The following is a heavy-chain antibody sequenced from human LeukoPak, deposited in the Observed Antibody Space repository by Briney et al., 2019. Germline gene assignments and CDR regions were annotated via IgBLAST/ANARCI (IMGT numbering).Heavy chain of an antibody. CDR2: IYSGGST. CDR3: AREQRSSGSFDI. J-gene: IGHJ3*02. V-gene: IGHV3-66*01. CDR1: GFTFSTFA. Sequence: GGSLRLSCAASGFTFSTFAMTWVRQAPGKGLEWVSVIYSGGSTYYADSVQGRFTISRDNSKNTLYLQMNSLRAEDTAVYYCAREQRSSGSFDIWGQGTMVTVSS. D-gene: IGHD6-19*01.